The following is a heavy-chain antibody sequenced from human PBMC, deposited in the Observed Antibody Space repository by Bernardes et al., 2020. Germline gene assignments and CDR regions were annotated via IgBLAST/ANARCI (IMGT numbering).Heavy chain of an antibody. Sequence: GGSLRLFCAASGFTFRSYSVNWVRRAPGKGLEWVSSISSSSSYIYYADSVKGRFTISRDNAKNSLYLQMNSLRAEDTAVYYCARAVRGTLFDYWGQGTLGTVSS. CDR3: ARAVRGTLFDY. D-gene: IGHD1-1*01. J-gene: IGHJ4*02. CDR1: GFTFRSYS. V-gene: IGHV3-21*01. CDR2: ISSSSSYI.